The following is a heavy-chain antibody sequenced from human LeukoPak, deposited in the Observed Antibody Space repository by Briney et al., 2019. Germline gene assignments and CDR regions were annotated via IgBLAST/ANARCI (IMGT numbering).Heavy chain of an antibody. Sequence: ASVKVSCKASGYTFTSYGVSWVRQAPGQGLEWMGWISAYNGNTNYAQKLQGRVTMTTDTPTSTAYMELRSLRSDDTAVYYCARRYSYGPAFDYWGQGTLVTVSS. CDR2: ISAYNGNT. CDR3: ARRYSYGPAFDY. V-gene: IGHV1-18*01. J-gene: IGHJ4*02. CDR1: GYTFTSYG. D-gene: IGHD5-18*01.